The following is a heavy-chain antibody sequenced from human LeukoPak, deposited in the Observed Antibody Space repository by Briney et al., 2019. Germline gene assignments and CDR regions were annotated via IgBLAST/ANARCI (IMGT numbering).Heavy chain of an antibody. CDR1: GFTFSSYG. D-gene: IGHD4/OR15-4a*01. J-gene: IGHJ4*02. CDR3: ARRAGAYSHPYDY. CDR2: LSSSRSTI. V-gene: IGHV3-48*01. Sequence: GGTLRLSCAASGFTFSSYGMSWVRQAPGRGLEWVSYLSSSRSTIYYADSVKGRFTISRDDAKNSLYLQMNSLRAEDTAVYYCARRAGAYSHPYDYWGQGTLVTVSS.